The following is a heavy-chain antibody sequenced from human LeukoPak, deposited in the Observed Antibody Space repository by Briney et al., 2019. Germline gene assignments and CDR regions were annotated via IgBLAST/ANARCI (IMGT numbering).Heavy chain of an antibody. J-gene: IGHJ4*02. CDR3: ASTRRAAVGGRFDS. CDR2: LHHSGST. D-gene: IGHD6-19*01. CDR1: GVPMRSIY. Sequence: SETVSLTCNVCGVPMRSIYWRWMPQPPGKAREWIVYLHHSGSTNYSPSLESRVTMSVDESKNQFSLRVQLSAADTAVDYCASTRRAAVGGRFDSCGQGNLVTVSA. V-gene: IGHV4-4*09.